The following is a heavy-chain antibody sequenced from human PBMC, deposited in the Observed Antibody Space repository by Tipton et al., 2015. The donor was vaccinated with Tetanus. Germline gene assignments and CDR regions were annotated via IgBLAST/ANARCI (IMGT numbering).Heavy chain of an antibody. J-gene: IGHJ4*02. CDR3: ARADYNFARKGPFDS. V-gene: IGHV4-61*08. D-gene: IGHD3-3*01. CDR2: ISNSGRT. Sequence: TLSLTCTVSGDSVRTGDYQWNWIRQSPGKGLEWLAYISNSGRTNSNYDLKSRISISRDTSKNQFSLSLTPVTAADTAVYYCARADYNFARKGPFDSWGQGSQVIVS. CDR1: GDSVRTGDYQ.